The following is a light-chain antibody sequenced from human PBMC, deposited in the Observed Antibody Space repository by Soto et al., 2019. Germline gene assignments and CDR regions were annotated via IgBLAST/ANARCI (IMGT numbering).Light chain of an antibody. CDR1: SSDVGGYTY. V-gene: IGLV2-14*01. J-gene: IGLJ1*01. Sequence: QSVLTQPASVSGSPRQSITISCTGASSDVGGYTYVSWYHQHPGKAPKLMIYEVNNRPSGVSNRFSGSKPGNTASLTISGLQAEDEADYYCSSYTSSSTLYVFGTGPKVT. CDR2: EVN. CDR3: SSYTSSSTLYV.